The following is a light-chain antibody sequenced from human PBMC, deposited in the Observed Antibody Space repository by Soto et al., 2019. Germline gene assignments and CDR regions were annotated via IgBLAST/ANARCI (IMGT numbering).Light chain of an antibody. J-gene: IGKJ1*01. CDR2: GAS. CDR3: HQYNNRPPWT. V-gene: IGKV3-15*01. CDR1: QTVSNN. Sequence: EIVMTQSPVTLSASPGERATLSCRASQTVSNNLAWYQQKPGQTPRLLIYGASTRAPGITARFTGSGSGTECTLTISGLQSEDFAVYYCHQYNNRPPWTFGQGTRVEIK.